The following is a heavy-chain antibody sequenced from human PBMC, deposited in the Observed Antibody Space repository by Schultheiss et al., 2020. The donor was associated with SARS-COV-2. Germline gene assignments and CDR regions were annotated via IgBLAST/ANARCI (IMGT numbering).Heavy chain of an antibody. J-gene: IGHJ4*02. CDR3: ARLGSGWQIDY. CDR1: GGSISSRTYY. Sequence: SETLSLTCTVSGGSISSRTYYWGWIRQAPGKGLEWIGSIHYSGSTYYNPSLKSRVTISVDTSKNQFSLKLSSVTAADTAVYYCARLGSGWQIDYWGQGTLVTVSS. CDR2: IHYSGST. D-gene: IGHD6-19*01. V-gene: IGHV4-39*07.